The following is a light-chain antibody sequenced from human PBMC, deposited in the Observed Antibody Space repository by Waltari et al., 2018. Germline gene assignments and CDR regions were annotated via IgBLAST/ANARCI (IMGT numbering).Light chain of an antibody. CDR1: DSDVGAYDF. CDR2: EVS. V-gene: IGLV2-14*01. J-gene: IGLJ1*01. CDR3: SSYTTSSAPGV. Sequence: QSALTQPASVSGSPGQSITISCSGTDSDVGAYDFVSWYQQHPGKAPPLIIYEVSNRPSGMYNRVSASKSGNTASLTISGRQAEDEADYYCSSYTTSSAPGVFGTGTRVTVL.